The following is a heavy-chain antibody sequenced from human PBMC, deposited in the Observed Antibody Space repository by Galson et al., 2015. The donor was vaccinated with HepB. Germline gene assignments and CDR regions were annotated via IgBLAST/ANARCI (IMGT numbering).Heavy chain of an antibody. CDR1: GFTVSSNY. V-gene: IGHV3-66*02. CDR2: IYSGGST. Sequence: SLRLSCAASGFTVSSNYMSWVRQAPGKGLEWVSVIYSGGSTYYADSVKGRFTISRDNSKNTLYLQMNSLRAEDTAVYYCAREAVAGAFDYWGQGTLVTVSS. D-gene: IGHD6-19*01. J-gene: IGHJ4*02. CDR3: AREAVAGAFDY.